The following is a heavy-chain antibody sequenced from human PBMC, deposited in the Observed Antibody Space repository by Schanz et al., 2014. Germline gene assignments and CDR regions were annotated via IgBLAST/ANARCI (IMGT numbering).Heavy chain of an antibody. CDR2: MYINSGST. V-gene: IGHV3-53*01. CDR1: GFTVNTNY. J-gene: IGHJ2*01. CDR3: ARVVRLAYCGGDCYSGGYFDL. D-gene: IGHD2-21*01. Sequence: EVQLVESGGGLIQPGGSLRLSCAVSGFTVNTNYMSWVRQAPGKGLEWISSMYINSGSTQYADSVKGRFIISRDSSKNTLFLHMNSLRAEDTAVYYCARVVRLAYCGGDCYSGGYFDLWGRGTLVTVSS.